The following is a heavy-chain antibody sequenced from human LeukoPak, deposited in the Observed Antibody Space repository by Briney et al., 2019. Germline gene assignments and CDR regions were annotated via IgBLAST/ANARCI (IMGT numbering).Heavy chain of an antibody. J-gene: IGHJ3*02. CDR2: ISYSGST. CDR1: GGAISSSSYS. Sequence: SETLSLTCSVSGGAISSSSYSWGWIRQTPGKGLEWIGSISYSGSTNYNPSLKSRVTISVDTSKNQFSLKLSSVTAADTAVYFCARGPYSYDSSGAFDIWGQGTMVTVSS. CDR3: ARGPYSYDSSGAFDI. V-gene: IGHV4-39*07. D-gene: IGHD3-22*01.